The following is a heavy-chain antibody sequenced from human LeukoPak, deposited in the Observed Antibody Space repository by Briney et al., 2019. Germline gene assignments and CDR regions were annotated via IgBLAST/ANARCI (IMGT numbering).Heavy chain of an antibody. D-gene: IGHD4-17*01. CDR2: ISGSGAGT. Sequence: PGGSLRLSCTASGLTYSSFAMSWVRQAPGKGLEWVSAISGSGAGTYYADSVKGRFTISRDNSKNTLYLHLSSLRAEDTATYYCAKDHYGDSYYYGMDVWGQGTTVTVSS. CDR1: GLTYSSFA. CDR3: AKDHYGDSYYYGMDV. J-gene: IGHJ6*02. V-gene: IGHV3-23*01.